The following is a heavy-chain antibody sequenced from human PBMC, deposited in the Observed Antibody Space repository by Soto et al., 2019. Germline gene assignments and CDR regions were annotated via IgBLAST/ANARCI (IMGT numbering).Heavy chain of an antibody. CDR2: ISSSSSYI. CDR3: ARSPWGYAFDI. D-gene: IGHD1-26*01. CDR1: GFTFSSYS. Sequence: AGGSLRLSCAASGFTFSSYSMNWVRQAPGKGLEWVSSISSSSSYIYYADSVKGRFTISADTSKNQFSLKLSSVTAADTAVYYCARSPWGYAFDIWGQGTTVTVSS. V-gene: IGHV3-21*04. J-gene: IGHJ3*02.